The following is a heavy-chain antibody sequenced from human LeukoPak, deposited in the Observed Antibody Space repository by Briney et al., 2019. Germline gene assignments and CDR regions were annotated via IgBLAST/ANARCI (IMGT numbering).Heavy chain of an antibody. CDR3: ARVNRGVTDDY. Sequence: ASVKVSCKASGGTFSSYGISWVRQAPGQGLEWMGWISAYNGNTNYAQKLQGRVTMTTDTSTSTAYMELRSLRSDDTAVYYCARVNRGVTDDYWGQGTLVTVSS. V-gene: IGHV1-18*04. D-gene: IGHD3-10*01. CDR2: ISAYNGNT. J-gene: IGHJ4*02. CDR1: GGTFSSYG.